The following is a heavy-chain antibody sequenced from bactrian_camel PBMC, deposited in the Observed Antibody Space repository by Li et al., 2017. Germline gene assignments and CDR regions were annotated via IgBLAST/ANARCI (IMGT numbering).Heavy chain of an antibody. J-gene: IGHJ4*01. V-gene: IGHV3S40*01. CDR1: SRRTYKPKC. CDR2: IYTRDGSK. CDR3: AARAAECYGPAYQASTFRN. Sequence: VQLVESGGGSVQAGSSLRLSRAASSRRTYKPKCMGWFRQAPGKGRGEREAVAAIYTRDGSKYYADSVRGRFTISRDRDENTAYLEMNSLKPEDTAMYYCAARAAECYGPAYQASTFRNWGQGTQVTVS. D-gene: IGHD3*01.